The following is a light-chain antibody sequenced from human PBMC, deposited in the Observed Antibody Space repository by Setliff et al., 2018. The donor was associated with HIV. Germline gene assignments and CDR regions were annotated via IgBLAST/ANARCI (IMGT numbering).Light chain of an antibody. CDR3: QSSKV. CDR1: SGSIASNY. CDR2: EDN. V-gene: IGLV6-57*01. J-gene: IGLJ2*01. Sequence: NFMLTQPHSVSESPGKTVTISCTRSSGSIASNYVQWYQQRPGTSPTTVIYEDNQRPSGVPDRFSGSIDSSSNSASLTLSGLKTEDEADYYCQSSKVFGGGTKVTV.